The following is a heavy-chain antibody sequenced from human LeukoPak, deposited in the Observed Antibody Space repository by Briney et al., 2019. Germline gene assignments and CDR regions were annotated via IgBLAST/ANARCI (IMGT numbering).Heavy chain of an antibody. V-gene: IGHV3-7*01. CDR2: INQDESSQ. D-gene: IGHD3-10*02. J-gene: IGHJ6*04. Sequence: GGSLRLSCAASGFSFTTYWMGWVRQAPGKGLEWVANINQDESSQYYVDAVRGRFTISRDNAKNSLYLQMNSLRAEDTAVYYCAELGITMIGGVWGKGTTVTISS. CDR3: AELGITMIGGV. CDR1: GFSFTTYW.